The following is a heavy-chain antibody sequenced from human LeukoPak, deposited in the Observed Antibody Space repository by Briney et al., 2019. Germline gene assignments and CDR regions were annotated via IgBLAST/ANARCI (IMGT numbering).Heavy chain of an antibody. V-gene: IGHV3-7*01. J-gene: IGHJ3*02. CDR2: IDQDGSEK. D-gene: IGHD6-13*01. CDR1: GYSISSGYY. CDR3: ARISGYSSLHDAFDI. Sequence: PSETLSLTCTVSGYSISSGYYWGWVRQAPGKGLEWVANIDQDGSEKNYVDSVKGRFTISRDNANNSLFLQMNSLRAEDTAVYYCARISGYSSLHDAFDIWGQGTMVTVSS.